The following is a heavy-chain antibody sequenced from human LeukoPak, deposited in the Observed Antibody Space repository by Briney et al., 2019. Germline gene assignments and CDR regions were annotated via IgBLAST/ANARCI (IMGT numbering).Heavy chain of an antibody. CDR2: IYYSGST. CDR1: GGSISSSSYY. CDR3: ARRGSLYYDSTGYYDDAFDI. Sequence: PSETLSLTCTVSGGSISSSSYYWGWIRQPPRKGLEWIGSIYYSGSTYYNPSLKSRVTISVDTSKNQFSLNLSSVAAADTAVYYCARRGSLYYDSTGYYDDAFDIWGQGTMVTVSS. J-gene: IGHJ3*02. D-gene: IGHD3-22*01. V-gene: IGHV4-39*07.